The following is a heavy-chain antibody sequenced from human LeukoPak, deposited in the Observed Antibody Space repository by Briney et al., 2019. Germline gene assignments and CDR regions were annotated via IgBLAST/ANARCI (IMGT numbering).Heavy chain of an antibody. D-gene: IGHD6-19*01. CDR3: AGSSGWPYYFDY. CDR2: IYSGGST. Sequence: PSETLSLTCAVSGGYISSSSYYWGWIRQPPGRGLEWIGSIYSGGSTYYNPSRKSRVTISVDTSKNQFSLKLSSVTAADTAVYYCAGSSGWPYYFDYWGQGTLVTVSS. J-gene: IGHJ4*02. V-gene: IGHV4-39*01. CDR1: GGYISSSSYY.